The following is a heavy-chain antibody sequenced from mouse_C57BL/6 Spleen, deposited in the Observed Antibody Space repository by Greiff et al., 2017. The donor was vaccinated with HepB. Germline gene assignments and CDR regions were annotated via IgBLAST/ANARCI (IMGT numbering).Heavy chain of an antibody. D-gene: IGHD3-1*01. V-gene: IGHV1-55*01. CDR1: GYTFTSYW. CDR2: IFPGSGST. CDR3: ARTGPYWYFDV. J-gene: IGHJ1*03. Sequence: VQLQQPGAELVKPGASVKMSCKASGYTFTSYWITWVKQRPGQGLEWIGDIFPGSGSTNYNEKFKSKATLTVDKSSSTAYMQHSSLTSEDSAVDYCARTGPYWYFDVWGTGTTVTVSS.